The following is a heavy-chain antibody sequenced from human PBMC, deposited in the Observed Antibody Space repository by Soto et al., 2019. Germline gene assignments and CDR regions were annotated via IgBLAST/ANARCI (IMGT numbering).Heavy chain of an antibody. CDR3: ASRDPGTSVDY. V-gene: IGHV4-4*02. CDR2: IYRTGST. Sequence: AESLSLTCAVSGGSFTSNNWWTWVRQPPGQGLEWIGEIYRTGSTNYNPSLKSRVTISLDKSENQFSLKVTSLTDADTAVYYCASRDPGTSVDYWGKGTSVTVSS. D-gene: IGHD1-7*01. CDR1: GGSFTSNNW. J-gene: IGHJ4*02.